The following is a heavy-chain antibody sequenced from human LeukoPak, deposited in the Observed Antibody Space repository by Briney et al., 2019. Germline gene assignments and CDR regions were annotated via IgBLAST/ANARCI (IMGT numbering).Heavy chain of an antibody. CDR2: VNHSGST. CDR3: ARGHVGSYAYYYYYGMDV. Sequence: SETLSLTCAVYGGSFSGYYWSWIRQPPKKGLEWIGEVNHSGSTNYNPSLKSRVTISVDTSKNQFSLKVRSVTAADTAVYYCARGHVGSYAYYYYYGMDVWGQGTTVTVSS. V-gene: IGHV4-34*01. D-gene: IGHD2-8*01. CDR1: GGSFSGYY. J-gene: IGHJ6*02.